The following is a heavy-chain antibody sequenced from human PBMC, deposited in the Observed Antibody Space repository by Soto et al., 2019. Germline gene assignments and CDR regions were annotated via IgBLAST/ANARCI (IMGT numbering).Heavy chain of an antibody. Sequence: ASVKVSCKASGYTFTSYGISWVRQAPGQGLEWMGWISAYNGNTNYAQKLQGRVTMTTDKSTSTAYMELRSMRSDDTAVYYCARDPVVLPRYYDSSGYSGWWDYFDYWGQGTLVTVSS. D-gene: IGHD3-22*01. CDR2: ISAYNGNT. CDR3: ARDPVVLPRYYDSSGYSGWWDYFDY. J-gene: IGHJ4*02. V-gene: IGHV1-18*01. CDR1: GYTFTSYG.